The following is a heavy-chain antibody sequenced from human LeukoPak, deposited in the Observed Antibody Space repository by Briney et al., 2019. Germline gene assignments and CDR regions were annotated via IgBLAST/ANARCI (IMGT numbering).Heavy chain of an antibody. CDR2: MWYDGSRE. CDR1: GFILSTHG. V-gene: IGHV3-33*01. CDR3: ARDLSFGSLDF. J-gene: IGHJ4*02. D-gene: IGHD1-26*01. Sequence: GGSLRLSCAASGFILSTHGMHWVRQAPGKGLEWVAGMWYDGSREDYADSVKGRFTISRDMSKNTLNLQMNSLRVEDTAMFYCARDLSFGSLDFRGQGALVTVSS.